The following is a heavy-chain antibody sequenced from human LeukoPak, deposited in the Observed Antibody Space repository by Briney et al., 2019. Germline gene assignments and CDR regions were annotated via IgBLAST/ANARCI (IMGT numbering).Heavy chain of an antibody. V-gene: IGHV4-59*08. CDR2: ISYSGST. D-gene: IGHD1/OR15-1a*01. CDR3: ARHPTIMYYFDS. CDR1: GGSISSYY. Sequence: SETLSLTCTVSGGSISSYYWSWIRQPPGKGLEWIGYISYSGSTNYNPSLKSRLTISVDSSKNQFSLKLRSVTAADTAVYYCARHPTIMYYFDSWGQGTLVTVSS. J-gene: IGHJ4*02.